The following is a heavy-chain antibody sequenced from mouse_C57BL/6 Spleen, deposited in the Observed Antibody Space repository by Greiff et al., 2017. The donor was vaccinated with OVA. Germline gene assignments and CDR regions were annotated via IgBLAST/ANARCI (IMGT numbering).Heavy chain of an antibody. CDR2: IWGGGSN. V-gene: IGHV2-9*01. Sequence: VQLQESGPGLVAPSQSLSITCTVSGFSLTSYGVDWVRQPPGKGLEWLGVIWGGGSNTDNSALMSRLSISKDNSTSQVFVKMNRLQTDDTAMYYCAKLYSNYVPYWGQGTLVTVSA. CDR1: GFSLTSYG. CDR3: AKLYSNYVPY. D-gene: IGHD2-5*01. J-gene: IGHJ3*01.